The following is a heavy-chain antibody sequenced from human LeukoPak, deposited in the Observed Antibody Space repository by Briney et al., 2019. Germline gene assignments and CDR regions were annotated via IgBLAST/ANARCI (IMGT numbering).Heavy chain of an antibody. CDR2: FDPEDGET. Sequence: ASVKVSCKVSGYTLTELSMHWVRQAPGKGLEWMGGFDPEDGETIYAQKFQGRVTMTEDTSTDTAYMELSSLRSEDTAVYYCATGISSGYYSDAFDIWGQGTMVTVSS. V-gene: IGHV1-24*01. J-gene: IGHJ3*02. D-gene: IGHD3-22*01. CDR3: ATGISSGYYSDAFDI. CDR1: GYTLTELS.